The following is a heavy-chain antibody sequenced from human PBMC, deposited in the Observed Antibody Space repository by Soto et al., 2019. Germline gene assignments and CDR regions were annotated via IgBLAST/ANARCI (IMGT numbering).Heavy chain of an antibody. D-gene: IGHD1-1*01. CDR1: GGSFSGYY. Sequence: SETLSLTCAVYGGSFSGYYWSWIRQPPGKGLEWIGEINHSGSTNYNPSLKSRVTISVDTSKNQFSLKLSSVTAADTAVYYCARSLRDNWNDVGWFDPWGQGTLVTVSS. J-gene: IGHJ5*02. CDR2: INHSGST. CDR3: ARSLRDNWNDVGWFDP. V-gene: IGHV4-34*01.